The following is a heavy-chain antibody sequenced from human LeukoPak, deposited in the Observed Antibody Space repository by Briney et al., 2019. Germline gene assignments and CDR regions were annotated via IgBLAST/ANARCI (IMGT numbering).Heavy chain of an antibody. CDR2: IYHSGST. CDR3: ARDARGVYYFDY. CDR1: GDSISSGDYY. Sequence: PSQTLSLTCTVSGDSISSGDYYWSWIRQPPGKGLEWIGSIYHSGSTYYNPSLKSRVTISVDTSKNQFSLKLSSVTAADTAMYYCARDARGVYYFDYWGQGTLVTVSS. V-gene: IGHV4-38-2*02. J-gene: IGHJ4*02. D-gene: IGHD5/OR15-5a*01.